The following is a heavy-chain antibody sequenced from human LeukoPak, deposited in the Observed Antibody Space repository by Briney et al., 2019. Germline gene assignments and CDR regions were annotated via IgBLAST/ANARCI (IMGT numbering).Heavy chain of an antibody. CDR1: GFTFSNYW. CDR3: ARDLGQYYDTSDNWFDP. Sequence: GGSLRLSCAASGFTFSNYWMHWVRQAPGKGLVWVSRINSDGVNTSYADSVKGRFTISRDNAKNTLNLQMNSLRAEDTAVYYCARDLGQYYDTSDNWFDPWGQGTLVTVSS. D-gene: IGHD3-22*01. V-gene: IGHV3-74*01. J-gene: IGHJ5*02. CDR2: INSDGVNT.